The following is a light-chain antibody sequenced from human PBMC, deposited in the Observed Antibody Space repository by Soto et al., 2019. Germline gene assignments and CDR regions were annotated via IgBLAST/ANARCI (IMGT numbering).Light chain of an antibody. CDR1: QTISSW. CDR2: KAS. CDR3: HQYNSYS. Sequence: DIQMTQSPSTLSGSVGDRVTITCPASQTISSWLAWYQQKPGKAPKLLIYKASTLKSGVPSRFSGSGSGTEFTLTISSLQPDDFATYYCHQYNSYSFGQGTKVDI. J-gene: IGKJ1*01. V-gene: IGKV1-5*03.